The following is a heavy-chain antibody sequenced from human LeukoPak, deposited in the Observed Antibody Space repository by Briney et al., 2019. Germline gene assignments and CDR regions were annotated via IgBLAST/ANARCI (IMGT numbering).Heavy chain of an antibody. Sequence: PSETLSLTCTLSGGSITNYYWSWIQQHPGEGLEWIGYVYASGATNSNPSLKSRVTISVDTSKNQFSLKLSSVTAADTAVYYCARHGKGVTYFYTFDIWGQGTVVAVSS. J-gene: IGHJ3*02. D-gene: IGHD1-26*01. CDR3: ARHGKGVTYFYTFDI. CDR1: GGSITNYY. V-gene: IGHV4-59*08. CDR2: VYASGAT.